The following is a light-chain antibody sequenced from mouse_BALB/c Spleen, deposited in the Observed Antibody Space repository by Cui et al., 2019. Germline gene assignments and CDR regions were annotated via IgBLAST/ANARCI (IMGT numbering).Light chain of an antibody. CDR1: SSVSY. CDR2: STA. Sequence: QIVLTQSPAIKSASPGEKVTITCSASSSVSYMHWFQQKPGTSPKLWIYSTANLASGVPARFSGSGSGTSYSLTISRMEAEDAATYYCQQRSSYPLTFGAGTKLELK. J-gene: IGKJ5*01. V-gene: IGKV4-57*01. CDR3: QQRSSYPLT.